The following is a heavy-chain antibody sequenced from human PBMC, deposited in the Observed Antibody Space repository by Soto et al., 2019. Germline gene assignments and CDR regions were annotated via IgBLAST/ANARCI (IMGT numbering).Heavy chain of an antibody. CDR2: ISSGSHFI. J-gene: IGHJ4*02. D-gene: IGHD3-10*02. CDR1: GFNFPGYS. V-gene: IGHV3-21*04. Sequence: VQLVESGGGLVKPGGSLRLSCAASGFNFPGYSMNWVRQAPGKGLEWVASISSGSHFIYYADSVSGRFTISRDNARDSLLLQMNSLRAGDTGVYFCARDQSQGQMLLPYFDYWGQGTLVTVSS. CDR3: ARDQSQGQMLLPYFDY.